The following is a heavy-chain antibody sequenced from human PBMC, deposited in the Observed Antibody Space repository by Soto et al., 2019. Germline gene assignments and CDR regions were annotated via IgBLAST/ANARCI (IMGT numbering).Heavy chain of an antibody. CDR1: GYTFTGYY. J-gene: IGHJ4*02. CDR2: INHNSGGT. V-gene: IGHV1-2*02. D-gene: IGHD3-10*01. Sequence: ASVKVSCKASGYTFTGYYMHWVRQAPGQGLEWMGWINHNSGGTNYAQKFQGRVTMTRDTSISTAYMELSRLRSDDTAVYYCASALLWFGELHSDYWGQGTLVTVSS. CDR3: ASALLWFGELHSDY.